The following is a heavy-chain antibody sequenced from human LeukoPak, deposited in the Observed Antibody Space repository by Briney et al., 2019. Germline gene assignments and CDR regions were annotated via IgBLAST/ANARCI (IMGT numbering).Heavy chain of an antibody. V-gene: IGHV4-4*02. CDR1: GGSISSNSW. D-gene: IGHD1-26*01. CDR2: VYDRGNT. CDR3: ARGSWELLGYYFDY. Sequence: SGTLPLTCTVSGGSISSNSWWSWVRQPPGKGLEWIGQVYDRGNTDYSPSLKSRVTISVDKSKNQFSLNLSSVTAADTAVYYCARGSWELLGYYFDYWGQGTLVTVSS. J-gene: IGHJ4*02.